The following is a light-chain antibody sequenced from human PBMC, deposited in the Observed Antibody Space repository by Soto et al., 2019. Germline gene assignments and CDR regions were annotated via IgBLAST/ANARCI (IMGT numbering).Light chain of an antibody. J-gene: IGKJ2*01. V-gene: IGKV3-15*01. Sequence: EIVMTQSPATLSVSPGERATLSCRASQSISNNLAWYQQKPGQAPSLLIYGPSTRATGIPARFSGSGSGTEFTLTISSLQSEDSAVYYCQQYNNWPPRTFGQGTKLEIK. CDR1: QSISNN. CDR3: QQYNNWPPRT. CDR2: GPS.